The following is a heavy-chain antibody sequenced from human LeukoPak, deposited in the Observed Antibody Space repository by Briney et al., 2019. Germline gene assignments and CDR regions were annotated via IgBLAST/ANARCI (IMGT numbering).Heavy chain of an antibody. V-gene: IGHV1-69*04. CDR3: ARDSGNDLDYYYYYGMDV. CDR1: GGTFSSYA. CDR2: IIPILGIA. D-gene: IGHD5-12*01. Sequence: SVKVSCKASGGTFSSYAISWVRQAPGQGLEWMGRIIPILGIANYAQKFQGRVTITADKSTGTAYTELSSLRSEDTAVYYCARDSGNDLDYYYYYGMDVWGQGTTVTVSS. J-gene: IGHJ6*02.